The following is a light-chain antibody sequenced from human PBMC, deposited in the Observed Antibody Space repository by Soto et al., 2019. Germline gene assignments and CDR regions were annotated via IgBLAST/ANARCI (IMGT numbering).Light chain of an antibody. CDR1: QSVSRY. CDR2: DAS. V-gene: IGKV3-11*01. CDR3: QQRSNWPLT. Sequence: EIVLTQSPDTLSLSPGESATLSCSASQSVSRYLAWYQQKPGQTPRLLIYDASNRAAGIPARFSGSGSGTDFTLTISSLEPEDFAVYYCQQRSNWPLTFGGGTKVDIK. J-gene: IGKJ4*01.